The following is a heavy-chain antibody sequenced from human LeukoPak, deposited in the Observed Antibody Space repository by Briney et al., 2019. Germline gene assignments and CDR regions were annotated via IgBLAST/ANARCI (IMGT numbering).Heavy chain of an antibody. Sequence: ASVKVSCKASGYTFSLYGLSWVRQAPGQGVEWMGWISDYNGNTDYAQKFQGRVRLTTDPRTTTAYMQLRSLRPDDTAVYFCAREGYYHGSGTYSPPKYYGMDVWGQGTMVTVSS. CDR2: ISDYNGNT. CDR1: GYTFSLYG. V-gene: IGHV1-18*01. D-gene: IGHD3-10*01. J-gene: IGHJ6*02. CDR3: AREGYYHGSGTYSPPKYYGMDV.